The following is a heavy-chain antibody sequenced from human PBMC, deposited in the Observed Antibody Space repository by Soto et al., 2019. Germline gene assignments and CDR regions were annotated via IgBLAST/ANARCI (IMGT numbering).Heavy chain of an antibody. V-gene: IGHV4-59*08. Sequence: SETLSLTCTVSGGSISSYYWSWIRQPPGKGLEWIGYIYYSGSTNYNPSLKSRVTISVDTSKNQFSLKLSSVTAADTAVYYRAQYDFWSGLLDYWGQGTLVTVSS. CDR1: GGSISSYY. CDR2: IYYSGST. J-gene: IGHJ4*02. D-gene: IGHD3-3*01. CDR3: AQYDFWSGLLDY.